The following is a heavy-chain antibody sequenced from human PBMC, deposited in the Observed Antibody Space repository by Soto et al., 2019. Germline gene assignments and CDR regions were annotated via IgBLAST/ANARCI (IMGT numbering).Heavy chain of an antibody. CDR3: ARVGEIVVVMKGDAFDI. D-gene: IGHD3-22*01. J-gene: IGHJ3*02. CDR2: IIPIFGTA. CDR1: GGTFSSYA. V-gene: IGHV1-69*12. Sequence: QVQLVQSGAEVKKPGSSVKVSCKASGGTFSSYAISWVRQARGQGLEWMGGIIPIFGTANYAQKFQGRVTITADESTSTAYMELSSLRSEDTAVYYCARVGEIVVVMKGDAFDIWGQGTMVTVSS.